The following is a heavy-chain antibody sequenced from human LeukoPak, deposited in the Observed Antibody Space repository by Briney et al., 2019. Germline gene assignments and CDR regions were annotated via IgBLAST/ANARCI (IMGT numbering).Heavy chain of an antibody. V-gene: IGHV1-2*02. CDR2: INPNSGDT. Sequence: GASVKVSCKASGYTFTGYYLHWVRQAPGQGFEWMGWINPNSGDTDYAQSFQGRVTMTRDTSISTAYMELSRLRFDDTAVYYCARADVVPAAVMSDDAFDIWGQGTMVTVSS. CDR1: GYTFTGYY. J-gene: IGHJ3*02. D-gene: IGHD2-2*01. CDR3: ARADVVPAAVMSDDAFDI.